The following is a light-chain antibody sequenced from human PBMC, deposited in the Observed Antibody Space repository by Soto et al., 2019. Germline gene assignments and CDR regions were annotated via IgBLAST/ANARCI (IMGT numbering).Light chain of an antibody. CDR2: GAS. CDR1: QSIGYS. Sequence: EIVLTQSPATLSLSPGEVATLSCRASQSIGYSLAWYQQKPGLAPRLLIFGASTRITGIPARFSGSGSGTEFTLTISSLQSDDFAVYYCQQYNNWPAYSFGQGTKLEIK. CDR3: QQYNNWPAYS. V-gene: IGKV3-15*01. J-gene: IGKJ2*01.